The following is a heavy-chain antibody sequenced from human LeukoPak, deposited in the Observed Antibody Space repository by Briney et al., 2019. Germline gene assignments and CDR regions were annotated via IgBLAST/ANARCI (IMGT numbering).Heavy chain of an antibody. J-gene: IGHJ4*02. V-gene: IGHV3-21*01. CDR1: GFTFSSYT. Sequence: GGSLRLSCEASGFTFSSYTIHWVRQTAGKGLEWVSSISSSSSYTYYSDSVKGRFTISRDNAKNSLYLQMTSLRAEDTAAYYCARDGAFDYWGQGTLVTVSS. D-gene: IGHD3-16*01. CDR3: ARDGAFDY. CDR2: ISSSSSYT.